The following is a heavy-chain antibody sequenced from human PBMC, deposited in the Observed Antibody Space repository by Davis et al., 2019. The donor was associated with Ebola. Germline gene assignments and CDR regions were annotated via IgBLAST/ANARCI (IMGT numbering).Heavy chain of an antibody. CDR2: TYYKSKWYN. D-gene: IGHD5-18*01. CDR3: ARGWLRGGMDV. Sequence: HSQTLSLTCAISGDSVSTAGWNWIMQSPSRGREWLGRTYYKSKWYNDYAVSVKSRITINPDTSKNQFSLQLNSVTPEDTALYYCARGWLRGGMDVWGEGTTVTV. CDR1: GDSVSTAG. J-gene: IGHJ6*02. V-gene: IGHV6-1*01.